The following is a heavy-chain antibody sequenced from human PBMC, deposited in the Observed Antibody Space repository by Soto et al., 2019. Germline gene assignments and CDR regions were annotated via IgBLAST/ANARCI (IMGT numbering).Heavy chain of an antibody. CDR1: GFSLSTSGVG. D-gene: IGHD5-18*01. Sequence: QLTLRASGPTLVKPAQTLTLTCTFSGFSLSTSGVGVGWIRQPPGKALEWLGLLYWDDDRRYSQSLRSRLTITKDTSKDQVVLTLTNLVPGDTATYFCAHYTETTYMDVWGNGTTVTVSS. J-gene: IGHJ6*03. CDR2: LYWDDDR. V-gene: IGHV2-5*02. CDR3: AHYTETTYMDV.